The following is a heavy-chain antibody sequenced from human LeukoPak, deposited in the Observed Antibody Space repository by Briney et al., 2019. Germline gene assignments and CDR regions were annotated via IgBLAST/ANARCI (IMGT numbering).Heavy chain of an antibody. CDR1: GYSISSGYY. CDR3: ARGSGSGYYYYYYYMDV. J-gene: IGHJ6*03. CDR2: IYHSGST. V-gene: IGHV4-38-2*02. Sequence: SETLSLTCTVSGYSISSGYYWGWIRQPPGKGLEWIGSIYHSGSTYYNPSLKSRVTISVDTFKNQFSLKLSSVTAADTAVYYCARGSGSGYYYYYYYMDVWGKGTTVTVSS. D-gene: IGHD3-22*01.